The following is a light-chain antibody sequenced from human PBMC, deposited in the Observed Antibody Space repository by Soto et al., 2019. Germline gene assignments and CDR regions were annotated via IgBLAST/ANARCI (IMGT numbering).Light chain of an antibody. Sequence: QAVVTQPASVSGSPGQSITISCTGTSSDIGGYNYVSWYQQHPGKAPKLMIYEVSNRPSGVSNRFSGSKSANTASLTISGLQAEDEADYYCSSYTTSSPYVFGPGTKVTVL. CDR2: EVS. CDR1: SSDIGGYNY. J-gene: IGLJ1*01. CDR3: SSYTTSSPYV. V-gene: IGLV2-14*01.